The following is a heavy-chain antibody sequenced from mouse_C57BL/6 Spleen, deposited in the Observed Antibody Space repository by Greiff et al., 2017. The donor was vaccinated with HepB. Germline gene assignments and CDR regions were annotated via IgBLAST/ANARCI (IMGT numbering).Heavy chain of an antibody. CDR2: IYPGDGDT. J-gene: IGHJ1*03. CDR1: GYAFSSYW. CDR3: ARGDTYYYGSSYGGYFDV. V-gene: IGHV1-80*01. Sequence: QVHVKQSGAELVKPGASVKISCKASGYAFSSYWMNWVKQRPGKGLEWIGQIYPGDGDTNYNGKFKGKATLTADKSSSTAYMQLSSLTSEDSAVYFCARGDTYYYGSSYGGYFDVWGTGTTVTVSS. D-gene: IGHD1-1*01.